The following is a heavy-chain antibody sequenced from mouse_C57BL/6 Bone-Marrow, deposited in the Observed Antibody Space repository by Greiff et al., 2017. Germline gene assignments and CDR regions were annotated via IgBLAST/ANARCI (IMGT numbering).Heavy chain of an antibody. V-gene: IGHV1-54*01. Sequence: VQLQQPGAELVRPGTSVKVSCKASGYAFTNYLIEWVKQRPGQGLEWIGVIYPGSGGTNYNEKFKGKATLTADKSSSTAYIQLSSLTSEDYAVYFYARGGDLFYYGNPVYMDYWGQGTTLTVSS. J-gene: IGHJ2*01. D-gene: IGHD2-1*01. CDR1: GYAFTNYL. CDR3: ARGGDLFYYGNPVYMDY. CDR2: IYPGSGGT.